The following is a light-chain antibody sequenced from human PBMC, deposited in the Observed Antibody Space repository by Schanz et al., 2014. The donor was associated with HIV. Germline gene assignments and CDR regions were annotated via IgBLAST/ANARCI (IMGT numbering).Light chain of an antibody. CDR3: LQHNSYPRT. V-gene: IGKV3-15*01. Sequence: EIVMTQSPATLSVSPGERATLSCRASQSVSSNLAWYQQKPGQAPRLLIYGASTRATGIPARFSGSGSGTEFTLTISSLLSEDFATYYCLQHNSYPRTFGQGTKVEIK. CDR1: QSVSSN. J-gene: IGKJ1*01. CDR2: GAS.